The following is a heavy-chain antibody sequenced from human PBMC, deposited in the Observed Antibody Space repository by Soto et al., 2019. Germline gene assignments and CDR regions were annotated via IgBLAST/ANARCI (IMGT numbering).Heavy chain of an antibody. CDR1: SLSTVSMC. Sequence: SLSTVSMCVSWIRQTPGKALEYLALIDWEDEKFYSASLKTRLTISKDASKNQVVLTMTDMDPADTATYYCARLRVDSGGYHFDIWGQGTLVTVSS. V-gene: IGHV2-70*12. CDR3: ARLRVDSGGYHFDI. D-gene: IGHD2-21*01. J-gene: IGHJ4*02. CDR2: IDWEDEK.